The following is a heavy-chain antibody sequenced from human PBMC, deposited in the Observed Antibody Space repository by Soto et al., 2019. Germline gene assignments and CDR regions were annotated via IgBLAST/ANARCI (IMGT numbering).Heavy chain of an antibody. CDR3: AKGDDSSGTGY. J-gene: IGHJ4*02. D-gene: IGHD3-22*01. CDR1: GFTFSSYA. Sequence: GGSLRLSCAASGFTFSSYAMSWVRQAPGKGLEWVSATSGSGGSTYYADSVKGRFTISRDNSKNTLYLQMNSLRAEDTAVYYCAKGDDSSGTGYWGQGTLVTVSS. V-gene: IGHV3-23*01. CDR2: TSGSGGST.